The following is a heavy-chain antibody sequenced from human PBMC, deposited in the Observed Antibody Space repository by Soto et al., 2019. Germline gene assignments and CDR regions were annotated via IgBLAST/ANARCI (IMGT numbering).Heavy chain of an antibody. J-gene: IGHJ6*03. CDR3: ASDFLIAAAGTGDWGGDHYMDV. V-gene: IGHV3-21*01. CDR1: RFTFSSYS. CDR2: ISSSSSYI. D-gene: IGHD6-13*01. Sequence: PGGSLRLSCPASRFTFSSYSMNWVRQAPGKGLEWVSSISSSSSYIYYADSVKGRFTISRDNAKNTLYLQMNSLRAEDTAVYYCASDFLIAAAGTGDWGGDHYMDVWGKGTTVTVSS.